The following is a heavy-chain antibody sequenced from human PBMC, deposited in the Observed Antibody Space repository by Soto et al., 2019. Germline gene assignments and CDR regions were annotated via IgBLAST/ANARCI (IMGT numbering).Heavy chain of an antibody. CDR2: ISSSSSTI. Sequence: PGGSLGLSCAASGFTSSSDSITWFRKAPGKGLEWISYISSSSSTIYYADSVKGRFTISRDNAKNSLYLQMNSLRDEDTAVYYCARVAAAGNLRYYYYGMDVWGQGTTVTVSS. CDR1: GFTSSSDS. V-gene: IGHV3-48*02. D-gene: IGHD6-13*01. CDR3: ARVAAAGNLRYYYYGMDV. J-gene: IGHJ6*02.